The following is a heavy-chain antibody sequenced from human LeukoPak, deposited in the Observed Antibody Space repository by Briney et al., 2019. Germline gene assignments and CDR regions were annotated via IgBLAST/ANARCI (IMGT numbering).Heavy chain of an antibody. D-gene: IGHD5-12*01. CDR3: ARTLGIVAALDYYYMDV. CDR1: GGSISSSSYY. J-gene: IGHJ6*03. Sequence: PSETLSLTCTVSGGSISSSSYYWGWIRQLPGKGLEWIGSIYYSGSTYYNPSLKSRVTISVDTSKNQFSLKLSSVTATDTAVYYCARTLGIVAALDYYYMDVWGKGTTVTVSS. V-gene: IGHV4-39*01. CDR2: IYYSGST.